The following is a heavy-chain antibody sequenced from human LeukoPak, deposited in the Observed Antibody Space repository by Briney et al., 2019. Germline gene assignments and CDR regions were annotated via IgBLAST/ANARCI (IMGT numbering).Heavy chain of an antibody. J-gene: IGHJ4*02. CDR2: INQDGRTK. D-gene: IGHD1-1*01. CDR1: GFTFSSYA. V-gene: IGHV3-7*01. CDR3: ATNSGKRFDF. Sequence: GGSLRLSCAASGFTFSSYAMSWVRQAPGEGLQYMANINQDGRTKYYMDSVKGRFTISRDNAKNSLYLQMDSLRVEDTAVYYCATNSGKRFDFWGQGTLVTVSS.